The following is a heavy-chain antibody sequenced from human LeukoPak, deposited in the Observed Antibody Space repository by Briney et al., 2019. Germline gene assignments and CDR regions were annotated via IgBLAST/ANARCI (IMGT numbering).Heavy chain of an antibody. J-gene: IGHJ4*02. CDR2: IYYTGTT. Sequence: SETLSLTCAVSGGPISSYYWSWIRQPPGKGLEWIGYIYYTGTTNYNPSLKGRVTISVDTSKNQFSLKLSSVTAADTAVYYCARLSWSTDGDYWGQGTLVTVSS. V-gene: IGHV4-59*01. D-gene: IGHD5/OR15-5a*01. CDR1: GGPISSYY. CDR3: ARLSWSTDGDY.